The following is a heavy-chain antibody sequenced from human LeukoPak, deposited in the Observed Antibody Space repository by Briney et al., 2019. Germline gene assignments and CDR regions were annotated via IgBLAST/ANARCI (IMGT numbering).Heavy chain of an antibody. CDR2: ISGSGSGRST. CDR1: GFTFSSSA. Sequence: GGSLRLSCAASGFTFSSSAMSWVRQAPGKGLEWVSSISGSGSGRSTYYADSVKGRFTISRDSSKNTLYLQMNSLRAEDTAVYYCARKYSSGSGRAPDYWGQGTLVTVSS. CDR3: ARKYSSGSGRAPDY. J-gene: IGHJ4*02. V-gene: IGHV3-23*01. D-gene: IGHD6-19*01.